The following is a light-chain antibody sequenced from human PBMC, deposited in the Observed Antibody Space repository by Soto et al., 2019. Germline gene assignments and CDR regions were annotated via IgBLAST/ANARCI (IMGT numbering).Light chain of an antibody. CDR3: CSYAGSYTWV. CDR1: SSDVGGYNY. CDR2: DVS. Sequence: QSALTQPRSVSGSPGQSVTISCTGTSSDVGGYNYVSWYQQYPGKAPKLMIYDVSKWPSGVPDRFSGSKSGNTASLTISGLQAEDEADYYCCSYAGSYTWVFGGGTKLTVL. V-gene: IGLV2-11*01. J-gene: IGLJ3*02.